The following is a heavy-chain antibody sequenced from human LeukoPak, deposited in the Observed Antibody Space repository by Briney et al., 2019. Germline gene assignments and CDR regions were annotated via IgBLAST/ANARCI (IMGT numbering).Heavy chain of an antibody. CDR1: GGSFSGYY. V-gene: IGHV4-34*01. Sequence: SETLSLTCAVYGGSFSGYYWSWIRQPPGKGLEWIGEINHSGSTNYNPSLKSRVTISVDTSKNRFSLKLSSVTAADTAVYYCARNSSPYYYYYYKDVWGKGTTVTVSS. CDR2: INHSGST. J-gene: IGHJ6*03. D-gene: IGHD4-23*01. CDR3: ARNSSPYYYYYYKDV.